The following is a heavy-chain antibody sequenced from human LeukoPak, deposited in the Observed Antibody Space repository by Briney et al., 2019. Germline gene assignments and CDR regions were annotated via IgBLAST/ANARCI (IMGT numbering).Heavy chain of an antibody. Sequence: GMSLRLSCAASGFTFRNHGMHWVRQAPGKGLEWVAVIWYDRSNQYYADSVKGRFTISRDNSKNTLWLQMNSLRAEDTAVYYCARGYSGYFYYWGQGTLVTVSS. D-gene: IGHD5-12*01. CDR2: IWYDRSNQ. CDR3: ARGYSGYFYY. CDR1: GFTFRNHG. J-gene: IGHJ4*02. V-gene: IGHV3-33*01.